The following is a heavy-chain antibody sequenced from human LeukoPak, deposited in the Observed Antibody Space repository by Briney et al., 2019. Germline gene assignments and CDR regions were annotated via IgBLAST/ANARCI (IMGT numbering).Heavy chain of an antibody. D-gene: IGHD2-15*01. CDR1: GGSINNYY. CDR3: ARGRYCSADICSGGDAFDI. CDR2: IYTRGST. J-gene: IGHJ3*02. V-gene: IGHV4-4*07. Sequence: SETLSLTCTVSGGSINNYYWSWIRQPAVKGLEWIGRIYTRGSTNYNPSLKSRVTISVDTSKDQFSLKLSSVTAADTAMYYCARGRYCSADICSGGDAFDIWGQGTMVSVSS.